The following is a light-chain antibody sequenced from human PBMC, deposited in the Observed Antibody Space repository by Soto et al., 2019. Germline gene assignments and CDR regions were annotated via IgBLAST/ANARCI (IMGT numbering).Light chain of an antibody. Sequence: QSALTQTASVSGSPGQSITISCTGTDSDIGGYNYVSWYQQHPGKAPKLLTHGNNHRPSGVPDRFSGSKSGTSASLAISGLQPEDEADYCCAAWDDSLNEYVFGDGTKVTVL. CDR2: GNN. CDR1: DSDIGGYNY. V-gene: IGLV2-14*01. CDR3: AAWDDSLNEYV. J-gene: IGLJ1*01.